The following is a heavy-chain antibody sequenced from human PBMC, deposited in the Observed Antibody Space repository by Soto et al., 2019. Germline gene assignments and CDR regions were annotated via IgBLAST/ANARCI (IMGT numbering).Heavy chain of an antibody. D-gene: IGHD2-21*01. CDR1: GWTISSSKW. CDR3: ARGSGDCNGWFDP. V-gene: IGHV4-4*02. CDR2: IYHSGTT. J-gene: IGHJ5*02. Sequence: LPLTCAFSGWTISSSKWWTWDLKPPGKGLEWIGEIYHSGTTNYNAYLKSRVTISVDKSKNHFSMKMSSVTAADTAMYYCARGSGDCNGWFDPWGRGTLVSLSS.